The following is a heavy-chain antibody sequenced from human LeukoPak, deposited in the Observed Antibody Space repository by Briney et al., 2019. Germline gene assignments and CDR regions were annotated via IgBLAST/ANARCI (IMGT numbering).Heavy chain of an antibody. CDR2: INPNSGGT. D-gene: IGHD2-15*01. J-gene: IGHJ4*02. CDR3: ARTCSGGSCPIDY. CDR1: GYTFTGYY. Sequence: ASVKVSCKASGYTFTGYYMHWVRQAPGQGLEWMGWINPNSGGTNYAQKFQGRVTMTRDTSISTAYMELSRLRSDDTAVYYCARTCSGGSCPIDYWGQGTLVTVSS. V-gene: IGHV1-2*02.